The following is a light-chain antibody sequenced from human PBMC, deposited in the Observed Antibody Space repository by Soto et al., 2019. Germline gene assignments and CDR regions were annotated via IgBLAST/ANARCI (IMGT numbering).Light chain of an antibody. J-gene: IGLJ1*01. V-gene: IGLV2-23*01. CDR3: KSYAGSNTYV. Sequence: QSALTQPASVSGSPGQSITISCSGTSSNIGGYNVVSWYQQHPGKAPKVIVYEGIKRPSGVSDRFSGSTSGSTASLTISGLQAEDEAEYYCKSYAGSNTYVFGSGTKLTVL. CDR2: EGI. CDR1: SSNIGGYNV.